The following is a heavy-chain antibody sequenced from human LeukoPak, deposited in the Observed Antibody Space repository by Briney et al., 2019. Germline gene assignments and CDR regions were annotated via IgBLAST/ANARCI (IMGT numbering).Heavy chain of an antibody. V-gene: IGHV3-30-3*01. J-gene: IGHJ4*02. Sequence: AVISYXXSNKSYADSVKGRFTISRDNSKNTLYLQMNSLRAEDTAVYYCARPPVRDYGSGSYLSYFDYWGQGTLVTVSS. D-gene: IGHD3-10*01. CDR2: ISYXXSNK. CDR3: ARPPVRDYGSGSYLSYFDY.